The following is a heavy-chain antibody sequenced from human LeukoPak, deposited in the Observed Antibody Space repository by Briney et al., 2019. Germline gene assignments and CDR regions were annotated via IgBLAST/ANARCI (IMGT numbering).Heavy chain of an antibody. Sequence: PVGSLRLSCAASGFTFSSYAMSWVRQAPGKGLEWVSAISGSGGSTYYADSVKGRFTISRDNSKNTLYRQMNSLRAEDTAVYYCAKARLRYFDRDAFDIWGQGRIVPVSS. CDR3: AKARLRYFDRDAFDI. CDR2: ISGSGGST. V-gene: IGHV3-23*01. CDR1: GFTFSSYA. J-gene: IGHJ3*02. D-gene: IGHD3-9*01.